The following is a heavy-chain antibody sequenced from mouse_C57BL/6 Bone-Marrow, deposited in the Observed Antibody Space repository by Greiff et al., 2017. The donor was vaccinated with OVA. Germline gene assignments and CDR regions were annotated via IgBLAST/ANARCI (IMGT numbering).Heavy chain of an antibody. CDR2: IYPRSGNT. D-gene: IGHD2-4*01. CDR3: ALDYDYAMDY. J-gene: IGHJ4*01. CDR1: GYTFTSYG. V-gene: IGHV1-81*01. Sequence: VQLQQSGAELARPGASVKLSCKASGYTFTSYGISWVKQRTGQGLEWIGEIYPRSGNTYYNEKFKGKATLTADKSSSTAYMELRSLTSEDSAVYYCALDYDYAMDYWGQGTSVTVSS.